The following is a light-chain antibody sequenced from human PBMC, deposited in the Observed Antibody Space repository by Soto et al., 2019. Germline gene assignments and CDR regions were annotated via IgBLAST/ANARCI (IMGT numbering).Light chain of an antibody. V-gene: IGKV1-5*01. J-gene: IGKJ1*01. CDR3: QQYNSYWT. CDR1: QSISSR. Sequence: DIQMTQSPSTLSASVGDRVTITCRASQSISSRLAWYQQKPGKVPKLLIYDASTLESGVPSRFSGSGSGTEFTVTTSSLQPDDFATYYCQQYNSYWTLGQGTKVDIK. CDR2: DAS.